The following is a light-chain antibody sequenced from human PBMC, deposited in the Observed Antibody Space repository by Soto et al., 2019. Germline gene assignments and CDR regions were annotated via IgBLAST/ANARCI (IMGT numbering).Light chain of an antibody. CDR2: NNN. V-gene: IGLV1-44*01. CDR1: SSNIGSNT. Sequence: QSVLTQPPSASGTPGQRVTISCSGSSSNIGSNTVNWYQQVPGTAPKLLIYNNNQRPSGVPDRFSGSKSGTSASLAIDGLQSEDEADFYCAAWDDGLGDSIVFSGGTKVTVL. J-gene: IGLJ3*02. CDR3: AAWDDGLGDSIV.